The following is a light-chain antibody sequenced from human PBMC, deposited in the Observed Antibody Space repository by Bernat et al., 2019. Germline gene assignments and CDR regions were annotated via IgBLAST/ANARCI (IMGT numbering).Light chain of an antibody. V-gene: IGKV2-30*01. Sequence: DVVLTQSPLFLPVTLGQPASISCTSSRSLVFNDGNSFLHWFQQRPGQSPRRLMYKVSNRDSGVPDRFSGSGSGTEFTLKISRVEAGDVWTYFCMQGAHWPPAYTFGQGTTLEI. CDR1: RSLVFNDGNSF. CDR3: MQGAHWPPAYT. J-gene: IGKJ2*01. CDR2: KVS.